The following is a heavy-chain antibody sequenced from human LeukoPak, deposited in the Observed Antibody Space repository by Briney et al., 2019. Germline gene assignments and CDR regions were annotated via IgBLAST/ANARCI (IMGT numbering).Heavy chain of an antibody. D-gene: IGHD6-19*01. J-gene: IGHJ3*02. CDR1: GGSISSGSYY. V-gene: IGHV4-61*02. CDR3: ARGVAASSGWYLDAFDI. Sequence: SETLYLTCTVSGGSISSGSYYWSWIRQPAGKGLEWIGRIYTSGSTNYNPSLKSRVTISVDTSKNQFSLKLSSVTAADTAVYYCARGVAASSGWYLDAFDIWGQGTMVTVSS. CDR2: IYTSGST.